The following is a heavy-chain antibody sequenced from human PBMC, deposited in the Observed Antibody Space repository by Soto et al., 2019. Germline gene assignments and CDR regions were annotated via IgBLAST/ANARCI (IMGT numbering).Heavy chain of an antibody. V-gene: IGHV3-23*01. CDR1: GFTFSSYA. CDR3: ASLSIFGVVIELYYYGMDV. D-gene: IGHD3-3*01. Sequence: GGSLRLSCAASGFTFSSYAMIWVGRAPGKGLEWVSAISGSGGSTYYADSVKGRFTISRDNSKNTLYLQMNSLRTEDTAVYYCASLSIFGVVIELYYYGMDVWGQGTTVTVSS. CDR2: ISGSGGST. J-gene: IGHJ6*02.